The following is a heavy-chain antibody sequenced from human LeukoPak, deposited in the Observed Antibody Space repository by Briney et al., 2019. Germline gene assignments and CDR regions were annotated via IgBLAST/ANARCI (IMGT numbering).Heavy chain of an antibody. J-gene: IGHJ6*02. CDR2: IIEGGSKK. Sequence: PGGSLRLSCTASGFIFSNYYMGWVRQAPGKGLEWVANIIEGGSKKYYVDSVEGRFTISRDNAKNSVYLQMNSLRAEDTGLYYCARRRYGTGMDVWGQGTTVTVSS. D-gene: IGHD3-10*01. CDR1: GFIFSNYY. CDR3: ARRRYGTGMDV. V-gene: IGHV3-7*01.